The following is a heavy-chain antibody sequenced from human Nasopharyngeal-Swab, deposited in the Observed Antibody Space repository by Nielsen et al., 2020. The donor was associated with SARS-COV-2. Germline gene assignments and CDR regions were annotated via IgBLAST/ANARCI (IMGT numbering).Heavy chain of an antibody. CDR3: ARLHTVTTFNYYYGMDV. Sequence: SVKVSCKASGGTFSSYAISWVRQAPGQGLEWMGGIIPIFGTANYAQKFQGRVTITADESTSTAYMELSSLRSEDTAVYYCARLHTVTTFNYYYGMDVWGQGTTVTVSS. D-gene: IGHD4-17*01. CDR2: IIPIFGTA. J-gene: IGHJ6*02. V-gene: IGHV1-69*13. CDR1: GGTFSSYA.